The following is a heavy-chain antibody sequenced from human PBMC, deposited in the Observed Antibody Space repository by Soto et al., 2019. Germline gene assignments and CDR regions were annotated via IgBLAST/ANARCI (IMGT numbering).Heavy chain of an antibody. D-gene: IGHD6-13*01. V-gene: IGHV3-23*01. J-gene: IGHJ4*02. Sequence: GGSLRLSCAASGFTFSSYAMSWVRQAPGKGLEWVSAISGSGGSTYYADSVKGRFTISRDNSKNTLYLQMNSLRAEDTAVYYCAKDKSGSSWYVEGFVTDYWGQGTLVTVSS. CDR2: ISGSGGST. CDR1: GFTFSSYA. CDR3: AKDKSGSSWYVEGFVTDY.